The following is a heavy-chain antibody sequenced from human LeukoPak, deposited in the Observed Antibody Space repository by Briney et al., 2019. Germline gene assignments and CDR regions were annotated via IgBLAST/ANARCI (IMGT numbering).Heavy chain of an antibody. D-gene: IGHD3-16*01. V-gene: IGHV4-59*01. J-gene: IGHJ4*02. CDR3: ASPWSTGGFDF. CDR2: IYTSGRT. CDR1: GGSISSYY. Sequence: SETLSLTCTVSGGSISSYYWSWIRQPPGKGLEWIGYIYTSGRTNYNPSLKSRVTISVDTSKNQFSLKLSSVTAADTAVYYCASPWSTGGFDFWGQGTLVTVSS.